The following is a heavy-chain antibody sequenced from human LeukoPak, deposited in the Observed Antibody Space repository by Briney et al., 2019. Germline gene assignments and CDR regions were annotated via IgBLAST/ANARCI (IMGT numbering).Heavy chain of an antibody. CDR3: ARDSVYCSGGSCYAKKAVDY. CDR2: INPNSGGT. Sequence: ASVKVSCKASGYTFTGHYMHWVRQAPGQGLEWMGWINPNSGGTNYAQKFQGRVTMTRDTSISTAYMELSRLRSDDTAVYYCARDSVYCSGGSCYAKKAVDYWGQGTMVTVSS. J-gene: IGHJ4*02. D-gene: IGHD2-15*01. CDR1: GYTFTGHY. V-gene: IGHV1-2*02.